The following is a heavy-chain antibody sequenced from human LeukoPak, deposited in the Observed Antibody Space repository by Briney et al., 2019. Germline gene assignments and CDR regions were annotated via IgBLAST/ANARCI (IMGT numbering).Heavy chain of an antibody. CDR1: GYTFTGYY. CDR3: AAGGIVVPPAAGN. V-gene: IGHV1-2*02. Sequence: ASVKVSCKASGYTFTGYYMHWVRQAPGRGLEWMGWINPNSGGTNYAQKFQGRVTMTRDTSISTAYMELSRLRSDDTAVYYCAAGGIVVPPAAGNWGQGTLVTVSS. CDR2: INPNSGGT. D-gene: IGHD2-2*01. J-gene: IGHJ4*02.